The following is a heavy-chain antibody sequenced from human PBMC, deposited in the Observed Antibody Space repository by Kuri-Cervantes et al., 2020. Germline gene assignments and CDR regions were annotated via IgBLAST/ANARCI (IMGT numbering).Heavy chain of an antibody. D-gene: IGHD1-26*01. Sequence: ASVKVSCKASGYTFTSYAMHWVRQAPGQGLEWMGWINADKGHTKYSQNFQDRLTITRDTSATTAYMELSSLRSEDTAVYYCARDYEWASDFWGQGTLVTVSS. CDR1: GYTFTSYA. J-gene: IGHJ4*02. CDR3: ARDYEWASDF. V-gene: IGHV1-3*01. CDR2: INADKGHT.